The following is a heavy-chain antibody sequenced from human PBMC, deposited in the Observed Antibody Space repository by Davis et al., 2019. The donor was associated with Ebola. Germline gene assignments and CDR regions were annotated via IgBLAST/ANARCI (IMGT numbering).Heavy chain of an antibody. CDR2: IYYSGST. D-gene: IGHD5-18*01. CDR1: GGSISSGGYY. V-gene: IGHV4-30-4*08. J-gene: IGHJ5*02. CDR3: ARARGYSNNWFDP. Sequence: PSETLSLTCTVSGGSISSGGYYWSWIRQHPGKGLEWIGYIYYSGSTYYNPSLKSRVTISVDTSKNQFSLKLSSVTAADTAVYYCARARGYSNNWFDPWGQGTLVTVSS.